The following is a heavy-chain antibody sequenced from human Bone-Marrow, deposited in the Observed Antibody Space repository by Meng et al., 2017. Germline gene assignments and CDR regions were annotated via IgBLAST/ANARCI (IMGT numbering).Heavy chain of an antibody. D-gene: IGHD2-2*01. V-gene: IGHV1-18*04. CDR1: GYNFPDYY. CDR3: ARGSYQPLDY. J-gene: IGHJ4*02. CDR2: ISAYNGNT. Sequence: VQLVQSGAEVKKPGASVKVSCKPSGYNFPDYYIHWVRRAPGQGLEWMGWISAYNGNTNYAQKLQGRVTMTTDTSTSTAYMELRSLRSDDTAVYYCARGSYQPLDYWGQGTLVTVSS.